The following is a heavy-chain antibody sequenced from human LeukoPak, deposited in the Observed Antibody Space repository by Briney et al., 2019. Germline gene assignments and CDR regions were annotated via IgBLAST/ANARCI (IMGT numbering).Heavy chain of an antibody. Sequence: ASVKVSCKASGGTFSSYAISWVRQAPGQGLERMGGIIPIFGTANYAQKFQGRVTITADESTSTAYMELSSLRSEDTAVYYCARGWGITHFDYWGQGTLVTVSS. CDR3: ARGWGITHFDY. CDR1: GGTFSSYA. D-gene: IGHD1-14*01. V-gene: IGHV1-69*13. J-gene: IGHJ4*02. CDR2: IIPIFGTA.